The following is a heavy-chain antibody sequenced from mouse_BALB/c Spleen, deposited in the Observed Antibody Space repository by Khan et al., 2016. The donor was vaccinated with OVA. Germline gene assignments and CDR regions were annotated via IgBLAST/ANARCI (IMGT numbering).Heavy chain of an antibody. V-gene: IGHV1S135*01. D-gene: IGHD1-3*01. CDR3: TRFWTKDGMDY. CDR1: GFSFTSYY. Sequence: VQLHQSGPELMKPGASVKISCTASGFSFTSYYIHWVQQSHGQSLEWIVYIDPFNGGTNYKQKFKGKATLTVDTSSSTAYMLHSSLTSEASAVCASTRFWTKDGMDYWGQGTLVTVSS. CDR2: IDPFNGGT. J-gene: IGHJ3*01.